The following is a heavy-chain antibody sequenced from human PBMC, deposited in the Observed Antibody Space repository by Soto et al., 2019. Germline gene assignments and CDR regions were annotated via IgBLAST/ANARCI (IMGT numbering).Heavy chain of an antibody. V-gene: IGHV3-23*01. CDR3: AKDLPSYGDYVYYFDY. J-gene: IGHJ4*02. Sequence: GGSLRLSCAASGFTFSSYAMSWVRQAPGKGLEWVSAISGSGGSTYYADSVKGRFTISRDNSKNTLYLQMNSLRAEDTAVYYCAKDLPSYGDYVYYFDYWGQGTLVTVSS. CDR2: ISGSGGST. D-gene: IGHD4-17*01. CDR1: GFTFSSYA.